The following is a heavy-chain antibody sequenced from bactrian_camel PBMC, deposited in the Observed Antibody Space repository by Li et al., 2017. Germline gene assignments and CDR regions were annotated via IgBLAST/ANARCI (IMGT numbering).Heavy chain of an antibody. D-gene: IGHD3*01. CDR3: AADRALDDDCYVGSLYTDFAY. CDR2: IHTVTGIT. V-gene: IGHV3S54*01. Sequence: VQLVESGGGSPQAGGSLGLSCVASKATYSMNCMGWFRQGPEKEREGVAWIHTVTGITAYADSVKGRFTISQDNANNTVYLQMDGLKPEDTAMYYCAADRALDDDCYVGSLYTDFAYWGQGTQVTVS. J-gene: IGHJ6*01. CDR1: KATYSMNC.